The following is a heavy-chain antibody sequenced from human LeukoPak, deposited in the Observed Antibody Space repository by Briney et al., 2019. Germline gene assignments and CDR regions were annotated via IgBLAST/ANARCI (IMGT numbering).Heavy chain of an antibody. J-gene: IGHJ4*02. CDR2: IRYDGSNK. D-gene: IGHD2-2*01. V-gene: IGHV3-30*02. CDR3: AKVYCSSTSCPHNLDY. CDR1: GFTLSSYG. Sequence: SGGPLRLSCAASGFTLSSYGMHWVRQAPGKGVEGVGFIRYDGSNKYYADSVKGRFTISRDNSKDTLYLQMNSLRAEDTAVYYCAKVYCSSTSCPHNLDYWGQGTLVTVSS.